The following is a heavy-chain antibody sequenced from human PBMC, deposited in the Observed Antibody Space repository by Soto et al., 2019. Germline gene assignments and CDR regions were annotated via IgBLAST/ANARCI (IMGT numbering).Heavy chain of an antibody. CDR3: AKDYGYGEYAFDI. Sequence: QVQLVESGGGVVQPGRSLRLSCAASGFTFSSYGMHWVRQAPGKGLEWVAVISYDGSNKYYADSVKGRFTISRDNSKNTLYLQMNSLRAEDTAVYYCAKDYGYGEYAFDIWGQGTMVTVSS. D-gene: IGHD4-17*01. CDR1: GFTFSSYG. V-gene: IGHV3-30*18. J-gene: IGHJ3*02. CDR2: ISYDGSNK.